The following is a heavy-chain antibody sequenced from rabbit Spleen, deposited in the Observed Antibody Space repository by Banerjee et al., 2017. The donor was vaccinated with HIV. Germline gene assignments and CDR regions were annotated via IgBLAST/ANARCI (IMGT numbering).Heavy chain of an antibody. J-gene: IGHJ4*01. CDR1: GFTLSSSDY. Sequence: QQLVESGGGLVKPGASLTLTCKASGFTLSSSDYMCWVRQAPGKGLEWISCIAGSSSGFTYSATWAKGRFPISKTSSTTVTLQMTSLTAADTATYFCARDLAGVIGWNFNLWGPGTLVTVS. D-gene: IGHD4-1*01. CDR3: ARDLAGVIGWNFNL. V-gene: IGHV1S40*01. CDR2: IAGSSSGFT.